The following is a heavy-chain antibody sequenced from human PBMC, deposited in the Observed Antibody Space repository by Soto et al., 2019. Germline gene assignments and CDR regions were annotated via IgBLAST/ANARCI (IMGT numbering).Heavy chain of an antibody. CDR1: GYTLTELS. CDR3: AKNQGVELVPLATVDWFDP. V-gene: IGHV3-23*01. Sequence: ASVKVSCKVSGYTLTELSMSWVRQAPGKGLEWISSISGSGLNKYYADSVKGRFTISRDNSKNTVYLELSNLRAEDTAVYHCAKNQGVELVPLATVDWFDPWGQGSVVTVSS. D-gene: IGHD1-26*01. J-gene: IGHJ5*02. CDR2: ISGSGLNK.